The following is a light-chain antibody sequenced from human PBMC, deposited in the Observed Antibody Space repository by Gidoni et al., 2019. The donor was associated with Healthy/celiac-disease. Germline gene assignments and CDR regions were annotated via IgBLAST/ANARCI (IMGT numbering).Light chain of an antibody. V-gene: IGLV1-44*01. CDR3: AAWDDSLNGYV. Sequence: QSVLTQPPSASGTPVQRVTIPCSGSSSYFGSNTVNWYTQLPGTAPKLLIYSNHQRPSGVPDRFSGSKSGTSASLAISGLQSEDEADYYCAAWDDSLNGYVFGTGTKVTVL. CDR2: SNH. CDR1: SSYFGSNT. J-gene: IGLJ1*01.